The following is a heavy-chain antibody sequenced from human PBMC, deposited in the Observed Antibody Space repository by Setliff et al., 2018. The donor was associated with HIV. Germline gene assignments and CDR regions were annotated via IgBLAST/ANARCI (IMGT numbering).Heavy chain of an antibody. V-gene: IGHV1-3*01. D-gene: IGHD3-22*01. CDR1: GYTFTTYA. Sequence: ASVKVSCKAFGYTFTTYAMHWVRQAPGQRLEWMGWIDAGNGNTKYSQKFQGRVTITRDTSASTAYLELSSLRSEDTAVYYCARVDYDDSSGYWHFDYWGQGTLVTVSS. CDR2: IDAGNGNT. J-gene: IGHJ4*02. CDR3: ARVDYDDSSGYWHFDY.